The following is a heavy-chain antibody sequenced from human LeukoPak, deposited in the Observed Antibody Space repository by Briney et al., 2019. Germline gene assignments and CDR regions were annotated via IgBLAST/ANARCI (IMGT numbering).Heavy chain of an antibody. CDR2: IYYSGST. CDR1: GGSIGSSNW. J-gene: IGHJ4*02. V-gene: IGHV4-4*02. D-gene: IGHD3-10*01. CDR3: ARLRFGEEDY. Sequence: PSGTLSLTCAVSGGSIGSSNWWSWVRQHPGKGLEWIGYIYYSGSTYYNPSLKSRVTISVDTSKNQFSLKLSSVTAADTAVYYCARLRFGEEDYWGQGTLVTVSS.